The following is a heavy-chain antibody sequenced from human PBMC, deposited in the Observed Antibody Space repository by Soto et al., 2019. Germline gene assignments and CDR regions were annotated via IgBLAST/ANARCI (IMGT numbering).Heavy chain of an antibody. D-gene: IGHD2-15*01. V-gene: IGHV4-59*01. Sequence: ASETMSLACTVSGGSMRNVYWSWIRQPQGKRLEWIGFIFHSGNAKYNPSLKSRVTISIDTSKSQFSLSLDSVTAADTAVYFCARAHAPTLPFDYWGLGTLVTVSS. CDR1: GGSMRNVY. CDR2: IFHSGNA. J-gene: IGHJ4*01. CDR3: ARAHAPTLPFDY.